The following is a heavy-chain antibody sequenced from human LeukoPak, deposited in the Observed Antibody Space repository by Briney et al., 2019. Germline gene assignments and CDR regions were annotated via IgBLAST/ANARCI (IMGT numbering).Heavy chain of an antibody. Sequence: SETLSLTCAVYGGSFSGYYWSWIRQPPGKGLEWIGEINYSGSTKYNPSLKSRVTISVDTSKNQFSLNLTSVTAADTAVYYCAGGRGKAYCSRTSCFRGYYYMDVWGTGTTVTVPS. J-gene: IGHJ6*03. CDR3: AGGRGKAYCSRTSCFRGYYYMDV. D-gene: IGHD2-2*01. CDR1: GGSFSGYY. CDR2: INYSGST. V-gene: IGHV4-34*01.